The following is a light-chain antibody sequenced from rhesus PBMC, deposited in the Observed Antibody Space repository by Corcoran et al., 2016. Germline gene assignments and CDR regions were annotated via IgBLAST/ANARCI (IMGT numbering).Light chain of an antibody. CDR2: LGS. V-gene: IGKV2-78*01. J-gene: IGKJ4*01. CDR3: MQTLQTPLT. Sequence: DIVMTQTPLSLPVTPGEPASISCRSSQSLLDSDGYTHLHWYLQKPGQSPHLLIYLGSNRASGVPDRFSGSGSGTDFTLKISRVEAEDVGVYYCMQTLQTPLTFGGGTKVEIK. CDR1: QSLLDSDGYTH.